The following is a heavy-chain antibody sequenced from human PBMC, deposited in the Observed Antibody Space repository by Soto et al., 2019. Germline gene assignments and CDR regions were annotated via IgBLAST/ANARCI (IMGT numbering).Heavy chain of an antibody. CDR3: AGQTFTIAAASYGRSNWFDP. CDR2: ICFTGNT. V-gene: IGHV4-39*01. Sequence: SETLSLTCTASGGSITSSSHFWGWVRQPPGKGLEWIGTICFTGNTYYTPSLKSRLTMSIDTSKNEFSLRLNSVTAADTAVYYCAGQTFTIAAASYGRSNWFDPWGPGTLVTVSS. D-gene: IGHD6-25*01. J-gene: IGHJ5*02. CDR1: GGSITSSSHF.